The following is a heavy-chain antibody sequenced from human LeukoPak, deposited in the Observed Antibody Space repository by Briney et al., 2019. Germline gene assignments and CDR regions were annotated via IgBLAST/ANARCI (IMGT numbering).Heavy chain of an antibody. J-gene: IGHJ5*02. CDR1: GGSISSYY. D-gene: IGHD6-13*01. Sequence: QTSETLSLTWTVSGGSISSYYWSWMRQPPGQGLEWIGYIYYSGSTNYNPSLKSRVTISVDTSKNQFSLKLSSVTAADTAVYYCATGYSSSNWFDPWGQGTLVTVSS. CDR3: ATGYSSSNWFDP. V-gene: IGHV4-59*01. CDR2: IYYSGST.